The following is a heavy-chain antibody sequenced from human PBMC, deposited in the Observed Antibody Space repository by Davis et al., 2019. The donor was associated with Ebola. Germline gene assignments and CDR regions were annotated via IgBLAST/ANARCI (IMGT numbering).Heavy chain of an antibody. V-gene: IGHV1-18*01. D-gene: IGHD3-16*01. CDR3: ARDGAGMITFGGVHDY. J-gene: IGHJ4*02. CDR2: ISAYNGNT. Sequence: ASVTVSCKASGYTFTSYGISWVRQAPGQGLEWMGWISAYNGNTNYAQKLQGRVTMTTDTSTSTAYMELRSLRSDDTAVYYCARDGAGMITFGGVHDYWGQGTLVTVSS. CDR1: GYTFTSYG.